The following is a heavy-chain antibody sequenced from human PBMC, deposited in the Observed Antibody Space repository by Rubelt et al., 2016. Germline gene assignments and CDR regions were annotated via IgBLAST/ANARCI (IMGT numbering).Heavy chain of an antibody. Sequence: QVQLQESGPGLVTPSETLSLTCTVSGGSISSYYWSWIRQPPGKGLEWIGYIYYSGSTNYNPSPKSGVTISVETSKTECSRRLRSVSAADTAVYYCARVLEYSSSWYYYAMDVWGQGTTVTVSS. CDR1: GGSISSYY. V-gene: IGHV4-59*01. D-gene: IGHD6-6*01. J-gene: IGHJ6*02. CDR3: ARVLEYSSSWYYYAMDV. CDR2: IYYSGST.